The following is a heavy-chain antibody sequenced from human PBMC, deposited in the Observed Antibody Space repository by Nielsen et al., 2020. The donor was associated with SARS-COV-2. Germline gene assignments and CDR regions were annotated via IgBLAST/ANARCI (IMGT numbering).Heavy chain of an antibody. Sequence: GEPLKIACAASGFTFSSYDMHWARQATGKGLEWVSAIGTAGDTYYPGSVKGRFTSSRENAKNSLYLQMNSLSAGDTAVYYCARGTYYYDSTHAFYIWGQGTMVTVSS. CDR1: GFTFSSYD. J-gene: IGHJ3*02. V-gene: IGHV3-13*04. CDR3: ARGTYYYDSTHAFYI. CDR2: IGTAGDT. D-gene: IGHD3-22*01.